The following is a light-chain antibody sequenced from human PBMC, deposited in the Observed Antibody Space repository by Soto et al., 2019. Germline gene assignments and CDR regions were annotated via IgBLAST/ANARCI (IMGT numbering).Light chain of an antibody. CDR3: QQYNNWPPWT. CDR1: QSVSSN. J-gene: IGKJ1*01. CDR2: GAS. V-gene: IGKV3-15*01. Sequence: EIVMTQSPATLSVSPGERATLSCRASQSVSSNLAWYQQKPGQAPRLLIFGASTRATGIPARFSGSGSGTEFTLTISSLQSEDFAVYYCQQYNNWPPWTFGQGTKADFK.